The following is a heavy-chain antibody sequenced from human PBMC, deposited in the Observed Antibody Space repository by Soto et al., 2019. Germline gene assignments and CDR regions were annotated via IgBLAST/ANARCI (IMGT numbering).Heavy chain of an antibody. CDR1: GFTFYSYS. Sequence: TGGSLRLSCAASGFTFYSYSMNWVRQAPGKGLEWVSYIDSSSSNKHYADSVKGRFTISRDNAKNALYLQMSSLRDEDTAVYYCARDDDSAMALNFDYWGQGTLVTVSS. V-gene: IGHV3-48*02. CDR2: IDSSSSNK. CDR3: ARDDDSAMALNFDY. D-gene: IGHD5-18*01. J-gene: IGHJ4*02.